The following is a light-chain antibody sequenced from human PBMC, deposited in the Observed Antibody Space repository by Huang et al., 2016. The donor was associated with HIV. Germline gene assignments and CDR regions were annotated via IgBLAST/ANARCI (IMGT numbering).Light chain of an antibody. CDR2: GAS. V-gene: IGKV3-15*01. Sequence: EIVMTQSPATLSVSPGERATLSCRASQSVSGTVAWYQQKPGQAPRLLIYGASTRATGIPARLSGSGSGKEFTLTISSLQSEDFAVYYCQQYNNWPGTFGPGTKVDIK. CDR3: QQYNNWPGT. CDR1: QSVSGT. J-gene: IGKJ3*01.